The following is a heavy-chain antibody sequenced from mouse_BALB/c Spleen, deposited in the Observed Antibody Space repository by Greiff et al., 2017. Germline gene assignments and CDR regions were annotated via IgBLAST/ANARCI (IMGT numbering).Heavy chain of an antibody. J-gene: IGHJ3*01. CDR1: GYTFTSYY. Sequence: QVQLQQPGAELVKPGASVKLSCKASGYTFTSYYMYWVKQRPGQGLEWIGGINPSNGGTNFNEKFKSKATLTVDKSSSTAYMQLSSLTSEDSAVYYGTRSETYYGAWFAYWGQGTLVTVSA. CDR2: INPSNGGT. D-gene: IGHD1-1*02. V-gene: IGHV1S81*02. CDR3: TRSETYYGAWFAY.